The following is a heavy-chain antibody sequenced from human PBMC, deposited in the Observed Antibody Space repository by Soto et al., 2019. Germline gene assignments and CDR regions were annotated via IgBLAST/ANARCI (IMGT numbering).Heavy chain of an antibody. CDR3: AKDHLLSSSGWYRFIDY. J-gene: IGHJ4*02. D-gene: IGHD6-19*01. Sequence: GGSLRLSCAASGFTFSSYAMSWVRQAPRKGLEWVSAISGSGGSTYYADSVKGRFTISRDNPKNTLYLQMNSLRAEDTAVYYCAKDHLLSSSGWYRFIDYWDQGILVSVSS. CDR2: ISGSGGST. CDR1: GFTFSSYA. V-gene: IGHV3-23*01.